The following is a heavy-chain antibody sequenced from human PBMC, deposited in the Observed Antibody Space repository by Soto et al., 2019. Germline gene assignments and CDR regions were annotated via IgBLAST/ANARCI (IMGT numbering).Heavy chain of an antibody. Sequence: ASVKVSCKASGYTFTSYAMHWVRQAPGQRLEWMGWINAGNGNTKYSQKFQGRVTITRDTSASTAYMELSSLRSEDTAVYYCARSGSTSYEDDAFDIWGHGTMVTVSS. CDR3: ARSGSTSYEDDAFDI. J-gene: IGHJ3*02. V-gene: IGHV1-3*01. CDR1: GYTFTSYA. D-gene: IGHD2-2*01. CDR2: INAGNGNT.